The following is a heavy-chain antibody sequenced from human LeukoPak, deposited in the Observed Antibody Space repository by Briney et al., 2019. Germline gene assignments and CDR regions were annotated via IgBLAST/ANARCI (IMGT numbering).Heavy chain of an antibody. J-gene: IGHJ4*02. CDR3: AKDWGWSFDY. V-gene: IGHV3-30*02. Sequence: GGSLRLSCAASGFIFRSYGMHWVRQAPGKGLEWVAFIGYDGSEKNYADSVKGRSTISRDNSKNTPYLQMNSLRAEDTAVYYCAKDWGWSFDYWGQGTRVTVSS. CDR2: IGYDGSEK. D-gene: IGHD6-19*01. CDR1: GFIFRSYG.